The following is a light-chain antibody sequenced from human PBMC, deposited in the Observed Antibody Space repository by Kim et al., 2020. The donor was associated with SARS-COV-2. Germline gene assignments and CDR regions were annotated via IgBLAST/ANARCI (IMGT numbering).Light chain of an antibody. Sequence: SVGDRVTITCRASQSISSYLNWYQQKPGKAPKLLIYAASSLQSGVPSRFSGSGSGTDFTLTISSLQPEDFATYYCQQSYSTPPTLTFGGGTKLEIK. CDR1: QSISSY. J-gene: IGKJ4*01. CDR3: QQSYSTPPTLT. CDR2: AAS. V-gene: IGKV1-39*01.